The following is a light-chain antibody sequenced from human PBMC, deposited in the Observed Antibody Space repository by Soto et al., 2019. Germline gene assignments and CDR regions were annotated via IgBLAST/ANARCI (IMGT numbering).Light chain of an antibody. CDR3: LQDFKYPRT. CDR2: GTF. V-gene: IGKV1-6*01. CDR1: QDIRTE. J-gene: IGKJ1*01. Sequence: AIQMTQSPSSLSASVGDRVTITCRASQDIRTELGWYQQKPGKAPRLLIYGTFSLQSGVPSRFSGSGSGTDFTLTISSLQPVDFATYYCLQDFKYPRTFGQGTKVDIK.